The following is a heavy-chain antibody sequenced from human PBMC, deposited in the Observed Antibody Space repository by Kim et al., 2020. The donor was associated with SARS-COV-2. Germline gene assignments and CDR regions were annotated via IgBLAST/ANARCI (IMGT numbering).Heavy chain of an antibody. CDR3: GRGAVFLEWLSTEYYYYGMDV. CDR1: GFTFSSYA. CDR2: ISYDGSNK. V-gene: IGHV3-30-3*01. D-gene: IGHD3-3*01. J-gene: IGHJ6*02. Sequence: GGSLRLSCAASGFTFSSYAMHWVRQAPGKGLEWVAVISYDGSNKYYADSVKGRFTISRDNSKNTLYLQMNSLRAEDTAVYYCGRGAVFLEWLSTEYYYYGMDVWGQGTTVTVSS.